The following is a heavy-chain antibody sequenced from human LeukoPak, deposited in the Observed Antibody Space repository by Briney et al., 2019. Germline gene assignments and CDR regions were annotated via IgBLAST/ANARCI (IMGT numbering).Heavy chain of an antibody. CDR1: GFTVSSNY. Sequence: GGSLRLSCAASGFTVSSNYMSWVRQAPGKGLEWVSVIYSGGSTYYADSVKGRFTISRDNSKNTLYLQMNSLRAEDTAVYYCARVGPGYYDSSGYSARAFDIWGQGTMVTVSS. V-gene: IGHV3-53*01. D-gene: IGHD3-22*01. J-gene: IGHJ3*02. CDR3: ARVGPGYYDSSGYSARAFDI. CDR2: IYSGGST.